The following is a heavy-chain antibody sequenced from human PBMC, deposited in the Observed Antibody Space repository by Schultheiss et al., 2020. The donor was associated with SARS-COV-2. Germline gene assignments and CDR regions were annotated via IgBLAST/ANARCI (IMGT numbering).Heavy chain of an antibody. D-gene: IGHD1-26*01. CDR3: ARNSGSYPESAFDI. CDR1: GFSLSTSGMR. CDR2: IDWDDDK. V-gene: IGHV2-70*04. J-gene: IGHJ3*02. Sequence: SGPTLVKPTQTLTLTCTFSGFSLSTSGMRVSWIRQPPGKALKWLARIDWDDDKFYSTSLKTRLTISKDTSKNQVVLTMTNMDPVDTATYYCARNSGSYPESAFDIWGQGTMVTVSS.